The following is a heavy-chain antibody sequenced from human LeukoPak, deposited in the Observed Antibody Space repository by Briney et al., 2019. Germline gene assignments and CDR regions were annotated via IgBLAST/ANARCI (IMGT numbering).Heavy chain of an antibody. J-gene: IGHJ4*02. CDR1: GFTFSSYA. D-gene: IGHD3-10*01. CDR3: VKAMRQGEYYFDY. CDR2: ISGSGGST. Sequence: GGSLRLSCAASGFTFSSYAMSWVRQAPGKGLEWVSAISGSGGSTYYADSVKGRFTISRDNSKNTLYLQMNSLRAEDTAVYYCVKAMRQGEYYFDYWGQGTLVTVSS. V-gene: IGHV3-23*01.